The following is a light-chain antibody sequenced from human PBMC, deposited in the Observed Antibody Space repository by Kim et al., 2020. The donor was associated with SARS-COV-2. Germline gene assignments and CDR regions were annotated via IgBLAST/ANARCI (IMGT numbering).Light chain of an antibody. CDR1: SLRSYY. CDR3: NSRDSNENVF. Sequence: VALGQTVRITCQGDSLRSYYASWYQKKPGQAPILVIYGKNNRPSGIPDRFSGSSSGNTASLTITGTQAGDEADYYCNSRDSNENVFFGGGTQLTVL. V-gene: IGLV3-19*01. J-gene: IGLJ2*01. CDR2: GKN.